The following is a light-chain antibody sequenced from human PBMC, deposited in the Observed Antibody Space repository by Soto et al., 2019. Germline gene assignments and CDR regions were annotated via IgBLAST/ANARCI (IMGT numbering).Light chain of an antibody. CDR1: QGIYNY. CDR2: AAS. V-gene: IGKV1-27*01. J-gene: IGKJ1*01. CDR3: QKYNSAPWT. Sequence: DIQMTQSPSSLSASIGDRVTITCRASQGIYNYLAWYQQRPGNVPKLLIYAASTLQSGVPSRFSVSGSGTDFTLIISSLQPEDVATYYCQKYNSAPWTFGQGTKVEVK.